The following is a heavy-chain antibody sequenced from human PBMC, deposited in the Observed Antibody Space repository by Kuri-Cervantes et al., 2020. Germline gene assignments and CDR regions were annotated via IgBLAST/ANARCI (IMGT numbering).Heavy chain of an antibody. J-gene: IGHJ4*02. CDR1: GYTFTSYY. D-gene: IGHD3-10*01. CDR3: ARGGVEYYGSGSYYLSRNLDY. V-gene: IGHV1-46*01. Sequence: ASVKVSCKASGYTFTSYYMHWVRQAPGQGLEWMGIINPSGGSTSYAQKFQGRVTMTRDTSTSTVYMELSSLRSEDTAVYYYARGGVEYYGSGSYYLSRNLDYWGQGTLVTVSS. CDR2: INPSGGST.